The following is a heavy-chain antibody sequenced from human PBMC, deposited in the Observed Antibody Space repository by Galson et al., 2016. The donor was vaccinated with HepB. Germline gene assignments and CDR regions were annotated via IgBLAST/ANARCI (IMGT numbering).Heavy chain of an antibody. J-gene: IGHJ4*02. Sequence: SLRLSCAASGFTFTSCSMNWVRQVPGKGLEWVSYIGSSPGTVYYADSVKGRFTISRDNAKNSLYLQMNSLRDEDTAVYYCARDPLGYSYALVRHFDYWGQGTLVTVSS. CDR1: GFTFTSCS. D-gene: IGHD5-18*01. V-gene: IGHV3-48*02. CDR3: ARDPLGYSYALVRHFDY. CDR2: IGSSPGTV.